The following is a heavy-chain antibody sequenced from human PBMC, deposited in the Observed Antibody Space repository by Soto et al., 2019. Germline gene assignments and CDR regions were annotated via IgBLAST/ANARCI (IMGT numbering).Heavy chain of an antibody. V-gene: IGHV4-59*01. J-gene: IGHJ6*02. CDR2: IYYSGIT. D-gene: IGHD1-1*01. Sequence: SETLSLTCTVSGDSISNYYWSWIRQPPGRGLEWIGYIYYSGITIYNPSLKSRVTISVDTSKNQFSLKLSSVTAADTAVYYCARDGAETGTTDYYYGMDVWGQGTTVTVS. CDR3: ARDGAETGTTDYYYGMDV. CDR1: GDSISNYY.